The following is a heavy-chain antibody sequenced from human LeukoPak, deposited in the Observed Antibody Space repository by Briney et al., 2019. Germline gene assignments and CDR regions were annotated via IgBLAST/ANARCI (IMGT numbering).Heavy chain of an antibody. CDR3: ARVSAGSGWPYYYYYYMDV. J-gene: IGHJ6*03. CDR2: IYHSGST. Sequence: SETLSLTCTVSGYSISSGYYWGWIRQPPGKGLEWIGSIYHSGSTNYNPSLKSRVTISVDTSKNQFSLKLSSVTAADTAVYYCARVSAGSGWPYYYYYYMDVWGKGTTVTISS. D-gene: IGHD6-19*01. V-gene: IGHV4-38-2*02. CDR1: GYSISSGYY.